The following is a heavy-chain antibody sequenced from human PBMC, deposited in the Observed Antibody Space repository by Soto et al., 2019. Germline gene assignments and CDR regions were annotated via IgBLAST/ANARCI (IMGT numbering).Heavy chain of an antibody. D-gene: IGHD3-3*01. CDR2: IYYSGST. Sequence: QLQLQESGPGLVKPSETLSLTCTVSGGSISSSSYYWGWIRQPPGKGLEWIGSIYYSGSTYYNPSLKSRVTISVDTSKNQFSLKLSSVTAADTAVYYCARLRGFFPYYFDYWGQGTLVTVSS. CDR1: GGSISSSSYY. CDR3: ARLRGFFPYYFDY. J-gene: IGHJ4*02. V-gene: IGHV4-39*01.